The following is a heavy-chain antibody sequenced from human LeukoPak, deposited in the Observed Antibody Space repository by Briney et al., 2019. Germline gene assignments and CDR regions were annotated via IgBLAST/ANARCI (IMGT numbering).Heavy chain of an antibody. CDR2: IKQDGSEK. CDR3: ARDRALGYCSGGSCYSSDY. Sequence: GGSLRLSCAASGFTFSSYWMSWVRQAPGKGLEWLANIKQDGSEKYYVDSVKGRFTISRDNAKNSLYLQMNSLRGEDTAVYYCARDRALGYCSGGSCYSSDYWGQGTLVTVSS. D-gene: IGHD2-15*01. CDR1: GFTFSSYW. J-gene: IGHJ4*02. V-gene: IGHV3-7*01.